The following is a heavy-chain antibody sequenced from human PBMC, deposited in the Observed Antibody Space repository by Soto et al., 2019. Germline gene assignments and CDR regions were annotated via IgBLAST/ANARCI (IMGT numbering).Heavy chain of an antibody. J-gene: IGHJ6*02. V-gene: IGHV1-18*01. CDR2: ISAYNGNT. Sequence: SVKVSCKASACTFTSYGISWVRQAPGQGLEWLGWISAYNGNTNYAQKLQGRVTMTTDTSTSTAYMELRSLRSDDTAVYYCARDSPYTHGRCYTRYYSYGMDVWGQGTTVTVSS. D-gene: IGHD2-8*01. CDR3: ARDSPYTHGRCYTRYYSYGMDV. CDR1: ACTFTSYG.